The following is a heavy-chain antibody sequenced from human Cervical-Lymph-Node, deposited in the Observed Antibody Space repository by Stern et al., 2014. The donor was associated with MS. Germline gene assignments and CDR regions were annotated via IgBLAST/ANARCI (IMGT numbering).Heavy chain of an antibody. V-gene: IGHV5-51*06. CDR3: ARPPPRRKWDDPNYGMDV. D-gene: IGHD1-1*01. J-gene: IGHJ6*02. CDR1: GYTFTNNW. Sequence: VQLVQSGAEVKKPGESLKISCKGSGYTFTNNWIAWVRQMPGKGLEWMGIIYPDDSDIRYSPSLQGQGTISPDNSIHNASPQWSTLKAADSAVYYCARPPPRRKWDDPNYGMDVWGQGTTVTVSS. CDR2: IYPDDSDI.